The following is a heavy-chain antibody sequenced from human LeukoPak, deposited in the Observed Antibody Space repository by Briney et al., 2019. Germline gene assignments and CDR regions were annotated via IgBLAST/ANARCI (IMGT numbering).Heavy chain of an antibody. CDR2: IYPADSDT. D-gene: IGHD3-22*01. J-gene: IGHJ5*02. CDR3: ARHSSAYYHNTWFDP. V-gene: IGHV5-51*01. Sequence: GESLKISCTASGYSFTNYWIGWVRQMPGKGLEWMGIIYPADSDTRYSPSFQGQVTISADKSISTVYLQWSSLKASDTAMYYCARHSSAYYHNTWFDPWGQGTLVTVSS. CDR1: GYSFTNYW.